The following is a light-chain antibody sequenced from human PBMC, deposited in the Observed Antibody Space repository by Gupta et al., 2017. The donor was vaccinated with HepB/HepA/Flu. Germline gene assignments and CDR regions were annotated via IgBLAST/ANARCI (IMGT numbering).Light chain of an antibody. CDR3: TSYTSSSTWV. V-gene: IGLV2-14*03. CDR2: DVG. Sequence: ALTHPAPVSWSPDQSTTILFTGPSRDVGGYNFVSWYQQSPGKVPQLIIFDVGNRPSGVANRFSGYKSGNAASLTISGVQAEDEADYYCTSYTSSSTWVFGGGTKLTVL. J-gene: IGLJ3*02. CDR1: SRDVGGYNF.